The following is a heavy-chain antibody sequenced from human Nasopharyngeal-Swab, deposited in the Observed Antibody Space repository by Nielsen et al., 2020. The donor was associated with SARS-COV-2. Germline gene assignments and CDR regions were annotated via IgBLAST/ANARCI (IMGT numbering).Heavy chain of an antibody. J-gene: IGHJ4*02. Sequence: GGPLRPPFPPSGSTSISFELHWSPQATGKGLEWVSAIGTAGDTYYPGTVKGRFTISRENAKNSLYLQMNSLRAGDTAVYYCARAADPSSWAFDYWGQGTLVTVSS. CDR1: GSTSISFE. V-gene: IGHV3-13*01. D-gene: IGHD6-13*01. CDR3: ARAADPSSWAFDY. CDR2: IGTAGDT.